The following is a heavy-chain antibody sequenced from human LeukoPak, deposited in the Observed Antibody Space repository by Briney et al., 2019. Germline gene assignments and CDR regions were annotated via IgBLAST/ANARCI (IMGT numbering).Heavy chain of an antibody. CDR1: GFTFSSYW. D-gene: IGHD1-26*01. CDR2: ISTDGTYT. J-gene: IGHJ4*02. CDR3: VKDSGKFGFDH. Sequence: GGSLRLSCAASGFTFSSYWMHWVRQAPGKGLVWVSRISTDGTYTEYADSVKGRFTIPRDNSKNTLYLQLNSLRVEDTAAYYCVKDSGKFGFDHWGQGTLLTVSS. V-gene: IGHV3-74*03.